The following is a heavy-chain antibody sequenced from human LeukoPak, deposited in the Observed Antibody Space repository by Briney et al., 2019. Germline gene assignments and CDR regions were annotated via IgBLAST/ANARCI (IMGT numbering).Heavy chain of an antibody. V-gene: IGHV3-48*03. CDR1: GFTFSSYE. CDR3: ARDTRYCSGGGCYVGYYFDY. J-gene: IGHJ4*02. CDR2: ISSSGSTI. D-gene: IGHD2-15*01. Sequence: GGSLRLSCAASGFTFSSYEMNWVRQAPGKGLEWVSYISSSGSTIYYADSVKGRFTISRDNAKNSLFLQMNSLRAEDTAAYYCARDTRYCSGGGCYVGYYFDYWGQGTLVTVSS.